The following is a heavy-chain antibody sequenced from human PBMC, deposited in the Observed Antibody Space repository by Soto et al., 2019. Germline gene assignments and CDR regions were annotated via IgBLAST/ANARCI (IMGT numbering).Heavy chain of an antibody. V-gene: IGHV4-39*01. D-gene: IGHD6-25*01. J-gene: IGHJ4*02. CDR2: IYYSGST. Sequence: PSETLSLTCTVSRGSISSGTNYWPWIRQPPGKGLEWIANIYYSGSTFYNPSLKSRVTISLGTSKNQFYLKLRSATAADTAVYYCARHEAGWYFDSWGQGTLVTVSS. CDR1: RGSISSGTNY. CDR3: ARHEAGWYFDS.